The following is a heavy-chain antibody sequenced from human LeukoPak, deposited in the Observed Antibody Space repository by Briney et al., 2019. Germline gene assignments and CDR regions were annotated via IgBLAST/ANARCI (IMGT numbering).Heavy chain of an antibody. CDR3: ARGGGRDPFNVAY. J-gene: IGHJ4*02. Sequence: PGGSLRLSCAASGFTFSNYWMRWVRKAPGRGLEWVANIKPDGSAQYYVDSVKGRFTISRDNAKNSLYLQMNSLRVEDTAVYYCARGGGRDPFNVAYWGQGTLVTVSS. D-gene: IGHD3-10*01. CDR1: GFTFSNYW. V-gene: IGHV3-7*04. CDR2: IKPDGSAQ.